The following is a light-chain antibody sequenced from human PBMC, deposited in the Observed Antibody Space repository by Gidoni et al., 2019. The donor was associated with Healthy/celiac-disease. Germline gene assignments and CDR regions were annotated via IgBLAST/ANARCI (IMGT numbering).Light chain of an antibody. Sequence: DLQLTQSPSSLSASVGDRVTITCQASQDTSNYLNWYQQKPGKAPKLLIYDASNLETGVPSRFSGSGSGTDFTFTISSLQPEDIATYYCQQYDNLPPLTFGGGTKVEIK. CDR2: DAS. CDR3: QQYDNLPPLT. J-gene: IGKJ4*01. CDR1: QDTSNY. V-gene: IGKV1-33*01.